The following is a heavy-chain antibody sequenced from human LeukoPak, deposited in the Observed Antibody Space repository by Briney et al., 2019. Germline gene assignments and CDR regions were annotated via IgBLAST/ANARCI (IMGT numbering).Heavy chain of an antibody. V-gene: IGHV3-23*01. D-gene: IGHD6-19*01. CDR2: ISGSGGST. J-gene: IGHJ4*02. Sequence: GASLRLSCAASGFTFSSCAMSWVRQAPGKGLEWVSAISGSGGSTYYADSVKGRFTISRDNSKNTLYLQMNSLRAEDTAVYYCAKEPYSSGWYPFDYWGQGTLVTVSS. CDR1: GFTFSSCA. CDR3: AKEPYSSGWYPFDY.